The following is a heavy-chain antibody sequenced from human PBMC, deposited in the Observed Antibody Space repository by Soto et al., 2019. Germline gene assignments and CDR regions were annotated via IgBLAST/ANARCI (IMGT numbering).Heavy chain of an antibody. CDR2: IKQDGSEK. CDR1: GFTFSSYW. V-gene: IGHV3-7*05. J-gene: IGHJ6*02. CDR3: ARYPSGSYNYYYYYGMDV. D-gene: IGHD1-26*01. Sequence: GGSLRLSCAASGFTFSSYWMSWVRQAPGKGLEWVANIKQDGSEKYYVDSVKGRFTISRDNAKNSLYLQMNSLRAEDTAVYYCARYPSGSYNYYYYYGMDVWGQGTTVTVSS.